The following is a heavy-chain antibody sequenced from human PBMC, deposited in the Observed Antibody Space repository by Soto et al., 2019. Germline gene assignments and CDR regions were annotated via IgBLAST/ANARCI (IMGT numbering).Heavy chain of an antibody. V-gene: IGHV4-30-4*01. CDR2: IYYSGST. CDR1: GGSISRADYY. J-gene: IGHJ5*02. Sequence: PSATLSLTCTVSGGSISRADYYWNWIRQTPGKGLEWIGYIYYSGSTYYNPSLKSRVTISVDTSKNQFSLKLSSVTAADTAVYYCARGVGGYYNPIRFDPWGQGTLVTVSS. D-gene: IGHD3-3*01. CDR3: ARGVGGYYNPIRFDP.